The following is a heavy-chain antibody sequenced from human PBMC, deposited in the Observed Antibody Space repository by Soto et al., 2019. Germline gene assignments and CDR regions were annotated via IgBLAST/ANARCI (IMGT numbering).Heavy chain of an antibody. Sequence: ASVKVSCKASGDTFASYYMHWVRQSPGQGLEWMGIINPSGGSTNYAQKLQGRVTMTRDTSTSTVYMELSSLRSEDTAVYYCARPRSDSSGPDAFDIWGQGTMVTVS. D-gene: IGHD3-22*01. CDR3: ARPRSDSSGPDAFDI. CDR1: GDTFASYY. V-gene: IGHV1-46*01. CDR2: INPSGGST. J-gene: IGHJ3*02.